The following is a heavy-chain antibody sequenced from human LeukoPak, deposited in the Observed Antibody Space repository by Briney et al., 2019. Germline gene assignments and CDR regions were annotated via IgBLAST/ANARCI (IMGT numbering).Heavy chain of an antibody. Sequence: GSSVKVSCKASGGTFSSYAISWVRQAPGQGLEWMGGIIPIFGTANYAQKFQGRVTITTDESTSTAYMELSSLRSEDTAVYYCASAGYCSGGSCYSFDYWGQGTLLTVSS. CDR1: GGTFSSYA. D-gene: IGHD2-15*01. CDR2: IIPIFGTA. CDR3: ASAGYCSGGSCYSFDY. J-gene: IGHJ4*02. V-gene: IGHV1-69*05.